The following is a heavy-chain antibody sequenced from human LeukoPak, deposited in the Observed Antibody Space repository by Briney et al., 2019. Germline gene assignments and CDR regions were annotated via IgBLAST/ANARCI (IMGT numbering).Heavy chain of an antibody. V-gene: IGHV3-48*02. CDR1: GFTFRTYS. J-gene: IGHJ4*02. CDR3: ASDFSRSYAIDY. CDR2: ISSDNKAI. D-gene: IGHD3-10*01. Sequence: GGSLRLSCAASGFTFRTYSMNWVRQAPGKGLEWISYISSDNKAISYADSVKGRFTISRDNAKNSLYLQMNSLRDEDTAVYYCASDFSRSYAIDYWGQGTLVTVSS.